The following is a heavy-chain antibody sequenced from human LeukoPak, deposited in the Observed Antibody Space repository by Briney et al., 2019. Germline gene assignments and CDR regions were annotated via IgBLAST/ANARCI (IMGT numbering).Heavy chain of an antibody. D-gene: IGHD4-17*01. CDR3: ARNYGDYAPDY. V-gene: IGHV4-31*03. Sequence: SETLSLTCTVSGGSISSGGYYWSWIRQHPGTGLEWIGYIYYSGSTYYNPSLKSRVTISVDTSKNQFSLKLSSVTAADTAVYYCARNYGDYAPDYWGQGTLVTVSS. J-gene: IGHJ4*02. CDR1: GGSISSGGYY. CDR2: IYYSGST.